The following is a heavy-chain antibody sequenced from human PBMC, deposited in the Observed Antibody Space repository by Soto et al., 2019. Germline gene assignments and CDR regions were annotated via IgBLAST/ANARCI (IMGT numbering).Heavy chain of an antibody. CDR3: ARDHPGSSSTHNDY. V-gene: IGHV3-21*01. CDR2: ISSSSSYI. D-gene: IGHD6-6*01. CDR1: GFTFSSYS. Sequence: EVQLVESGGGLVKPGGSLRLSCAASGFTFSSYSMNWVRQAPGKGLEWVSSISSSSSYIYYADSVKGRFNISRDNAKNSLYLQMNSLRAEDTAVYYCARDHPGSSSTHNDYWGQGTLVTVSS. J-gene: IGHJ4*02.